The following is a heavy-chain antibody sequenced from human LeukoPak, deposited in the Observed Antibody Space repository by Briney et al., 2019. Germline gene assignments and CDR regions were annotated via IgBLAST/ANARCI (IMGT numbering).Heavy chain of an antibody. CDR1: GGSFSGYY. D-gene: IGHD3-22*01. J-gene: IGHJ6*02. V-gene: IGHV4-34*01. Sequence: SETLSLTCAVYGGSFSGYYWSWIRQPPGKGLEWIGEINHSGSTNYNPSLKSRVTISVDTSKNQFSLKLSSVTAADTAVYYCARGPSDEYDSSGYYYYGMDVWGQGTTVTVSS. CDR2: INHSGST. CDR3: ARGPSDEYDSSGYYYYGMDV.